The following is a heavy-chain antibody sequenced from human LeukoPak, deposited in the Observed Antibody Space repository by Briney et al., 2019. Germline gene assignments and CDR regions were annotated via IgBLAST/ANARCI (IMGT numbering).Heavy chain of an antibody. V-gene: IGHV1-69*05. CDR1: GGTFSSYS. CDR3: ARCPYNYYDYRGHHLPDY. CDR2: IIPIYKTT. Sequence: AASVKVSCKASGGTFSSYSISWVRQAPGQGLEWMGRIIPIYKTTNYAPKFHGRVTFSTDESTTTAYMELSSLRSEDTAVYYCARCPYNYYDYRGHHLPDYWGQGTLVTVSS. J-gene: IGHJ4*02. D-gene: IGHD3-22*01.